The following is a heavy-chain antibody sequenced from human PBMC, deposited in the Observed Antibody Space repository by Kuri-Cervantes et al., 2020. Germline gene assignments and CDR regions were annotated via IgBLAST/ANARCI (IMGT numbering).Heavy chain of an antibody. CDR2: IYSGGST. CDR3: ARGGAVAGKMVYFDY. J-gene: IGHJ4*02. CDR1: GFTVSSNY. V-gene: IGHV3-66*01. Sequence: GESLKISCAASGFTVSSNYMSWVRQAPGKGLEWVSVIYSGGSTYYADSVKGRFTISRDNSKNTPYLQMNSLRAEDTAVYYCARGGAVAGKMVYFDYWGQGTLVTVSS. D-gene: IGHD6-19*01.